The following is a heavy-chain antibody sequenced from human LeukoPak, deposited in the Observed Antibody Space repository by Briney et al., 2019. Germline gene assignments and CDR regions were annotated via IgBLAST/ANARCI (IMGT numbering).Heavy chain of an antibody. J-gene: IGHJ4*02. CDR3: AKERVDWRYFDY. CDR2: MSFDGSHT. V-gene: IGHV3-30*18. Sequence: PGGSLRLSCAASGFSLSSYEMNWVRQAPGKGLEWVAVMSFDGSHTYYADSVKGRFAISRDNSKNTLYLQMNSLRAEDTAVYYCAKERVDWRYFDYWGQGTLVTVSS. CDR1: GFSLSSYE. D-gene: IGHD3-9*01.